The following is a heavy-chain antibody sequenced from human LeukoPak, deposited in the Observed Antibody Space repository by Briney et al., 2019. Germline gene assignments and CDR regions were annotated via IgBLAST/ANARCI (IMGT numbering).Heavy chain of an antibody. Sequence: GGSLRLSCTASGFTFSTYWMSWVRQAPGKGLVWVSRINTDGSSTSYADSVKGRFTISRDNAKNTLYLQMNSLRAEDTAVYYCARNHYYYYMDVWGKGTTVTVSS. J-gene: IGHJ6*03. CDR1: GFTFSTYW. CDR3: ARNHYYYYMDV. V-gene: IGHV3-74*01. CDR2: INTDGSST.